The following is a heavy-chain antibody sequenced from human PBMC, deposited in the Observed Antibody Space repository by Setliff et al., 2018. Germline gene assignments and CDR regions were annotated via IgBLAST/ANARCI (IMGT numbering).Heavy chain of an antibody. CDR2: IHHSGST. CDR3: ARGYYNFLSGYYTPYYFDY. V-gene: IGHV4-34*01. CDR1: GGSLSDYY. D-gene: IGHD3-3*01. J-gene: IGHJ4*02. Sequence: SETLSLTCAVYGGSLSDYYWSWIRQPPGKGLEWIGEIHHSGSTNYNPSLESRITMSVDTSNNRFSLKLTSVTAADTAVYYCARGYYNFLSGYYTPYYFDYWGQGTLVTVSS.